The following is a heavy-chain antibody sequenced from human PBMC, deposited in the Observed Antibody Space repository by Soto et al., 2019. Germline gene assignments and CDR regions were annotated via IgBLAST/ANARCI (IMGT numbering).Heavy chain of an antibody. CDR1: GFPFNFYS. J-gene: IGHJ4*02. CDR2: ITSTSSAI. Sequence: GGSLRRSCAASGFPFNFYSMNWVRQAPGKGLEWISYITSTSSAINYADSVRGRFTISRDNAMRSLFLHMNSLRDEDTAVYYCARDGKGAAYTHGPYYFDYWGQGALVTVSS. CDR3: ARDGKGAAYTHGPYYFDY. V-gene: IGHV3-48*02. D-gene: IGHD1-1*01.